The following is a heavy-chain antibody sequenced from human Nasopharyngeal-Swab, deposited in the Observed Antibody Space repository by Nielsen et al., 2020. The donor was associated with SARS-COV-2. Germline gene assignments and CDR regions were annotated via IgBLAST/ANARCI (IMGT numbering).Heavy chain of an antibody. Sequence: SVKVSCKTSGYTFTDYYIHWVRQAPGQGLEWMGRINPGSGDTYYAQKFQGRVTVTGDTSITTAYMELSRLTSDDTAVYYCARRKDCSGSSCIFDYWGQGTLVTVSS. V-gene: IGHV1-2*06. CDR3: ARRKDCSGSSCIFDY. D-gene: IGHD2-15*01. CDR2: INPGSGDT. CDR1: GYTFTDYY. J-gene: IGHJ4*02.